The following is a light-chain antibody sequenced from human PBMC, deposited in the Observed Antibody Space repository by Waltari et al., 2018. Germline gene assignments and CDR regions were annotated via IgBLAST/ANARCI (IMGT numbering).Light chain of an antibody. CDR2: DVT. CDR1: TNDLGSYNY. Sequence: SALTQPRSVSGSPGQSVTISCTGTTNDLGSYNYVSWYQQHPGKAPKRILLDVTKRPSGVPGRLSGSKSGNTASLTISGLRAEDEAEYYCCSYAGSYTWVCGGGTKLTVV. CDR3: CSYAGSYTWV. V-gene: IGLV2-11*01. J-gene: IGLJ3*02.